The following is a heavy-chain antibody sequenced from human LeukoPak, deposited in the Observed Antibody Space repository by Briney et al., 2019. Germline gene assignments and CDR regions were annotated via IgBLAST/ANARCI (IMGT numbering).Heavy chain of an antibody. J-gene: IGHJ6*02. V-gene: IGHV1-2*02. D-gene: IGHD3-10*01. CDR2: INPNSGGT. Sequence: GASVKVSCTASGYTFTGYYMHWVRQAPGQGLGWMGWINPNSGGTNYAQKFQGRVTMTRDTSISTAYMELSRLRSDDTAVYYCARARIGEYGMDVWGQGTTVTVSS. CDR3: ARARIGEYGMDV. CDR1: GYTFTGYY.